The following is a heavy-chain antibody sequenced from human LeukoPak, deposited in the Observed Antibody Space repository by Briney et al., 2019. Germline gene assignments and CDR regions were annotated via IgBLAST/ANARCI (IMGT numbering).Heavy chain of an antibody. Sequence: SETLSLTCIVSGASVKSDAYYWSWIRQPPEKGLEWIGYMFEGGRTNYNPSLQGRVTISVDTSKNQFSLSVSSVTAADTAVYYCGSLNTDYYDSSGYYNHFWGQGTLVTVSS. CDR2: MFEGGRT. CDR1: GASVKSDAYY. CDR3: GSLNTDYYDSSGYYNHF. J-gene: IGHJ4*02. V-gene: IGHV4-61*08. D-gene: IGHD3-22*01.